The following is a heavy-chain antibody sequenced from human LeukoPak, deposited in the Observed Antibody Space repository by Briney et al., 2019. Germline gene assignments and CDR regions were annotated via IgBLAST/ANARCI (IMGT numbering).Heavy chain of an antibody. CDR1: GGTFSSYA. CDR2: IIPIFGTA. J-gene: IGHJ3*02. CDR3: ARPFYSGSSLDAFDI. Sequence: GASVKVSCKASGGTFSSYAISWVRQAPGQGLEWMGGIIPIFGTANYAQKFQGRVTITADESTSTAYMELSSLRSEDTAVYYCARPFYSGSSLDAFDIWGQGTMVTVSS. D-gene: IGHD1-26*01. V-gene: IGHV1-69*13.